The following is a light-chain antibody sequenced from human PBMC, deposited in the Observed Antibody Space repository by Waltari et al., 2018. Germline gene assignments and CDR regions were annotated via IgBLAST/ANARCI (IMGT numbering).Light chain of an antibody. Sequence: QSVLTQPPSVSGTPGQRVTISCSGSTSNIGAGHAVHWYQHLPGTAPKLPIYGKSKRPSGVPDRFSGSKSGTSASLASTGLQADDEADYFCQSFDNMLSGGVVFGGGTKLAVL. CDR2: GKS. CDR1: TSNIGAGHA. CDR3: QSFDNMLSGGVV. J-gene: IGLJ2*01. V-gene: IGLV1-40*01.